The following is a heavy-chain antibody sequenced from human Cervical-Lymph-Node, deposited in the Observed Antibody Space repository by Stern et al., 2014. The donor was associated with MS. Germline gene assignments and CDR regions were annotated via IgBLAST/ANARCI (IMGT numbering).Heavy chain of an antibody. J-gene: IGHJ4*02. V-gene: IGHV3-9*01. CDR1: GFTFDDYA. D-gene: IGHD3-9*01. CDR2: ISWNNGSI. Sequence: EVQLVESGGGLVQPGRSLRLSCAASGFTFDDYAMHWVRQAPGKGLEWVSGISWNNGSIGYADSVKGRFTISRDNAKNSLYLQMSSLRTEDTALYYCAKAGYDILTGYIYYFDYWGQGTLVTVSS. CDR3: AKAGYDILTGYIYYFDY.